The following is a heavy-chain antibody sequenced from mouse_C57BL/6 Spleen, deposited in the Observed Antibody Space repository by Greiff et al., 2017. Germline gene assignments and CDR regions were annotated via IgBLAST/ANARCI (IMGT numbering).Heavy chain of an antibody. CDR1: GYAFTNYL. Sequence: QVQLKESGAELVRPGTSVKVSCKASGYAFTNYLIEWVKQRPGQGLEWIGVINPGSGGTNYNEKFKGKATLTADKSSSTAYMQLSSLTSEDSAVYFCASLFYDGYLLFAYWGQGTLVTVSA. V-gene: IGHV1-54*01. D-gene: IGHD2-3*01. J-gene: IGHJ3*01. CDR2: INPGSGGT. CDR3: ASLFYDGYLLFAY.